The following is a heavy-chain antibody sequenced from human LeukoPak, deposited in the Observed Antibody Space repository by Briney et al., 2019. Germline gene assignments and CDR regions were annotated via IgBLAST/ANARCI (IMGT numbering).Heavy chain of an antibody. D-gene: IGHD4-23*01. V-gene: IGHV4-4*09. Sequence: SETLSLTCTVSGGSISSYYWSWIRQPPGKGLEWIGYIYHSGSTDYNPSIKSRVTISVDTAKSQFSLKLTSVTAADTAVYYCATLTTVVTAYYFDYWGQGTLVTVSS. CDR3: ATLTTVVTAYYFDY. CDR2: IYHSGST. CDR1: GGSISSYY. J-gene: IGHJ4*02.